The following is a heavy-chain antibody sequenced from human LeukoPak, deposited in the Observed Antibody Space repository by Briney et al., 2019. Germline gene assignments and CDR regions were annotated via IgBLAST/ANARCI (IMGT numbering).Heavy chain of an antibody. D-gene: IGHD3-10*01. CDR3: ARVRPSYGSGSYQPYYYGMDV. J-gene: IGHJ6*02. V-gene: IGHV4-59*01. CDR2: IYYSGST. CDR1: GGSISSYY. Sequence: SQTLSLTCTVSGGSISSYYWSWIRQPPGKGLEWIGYIYYSGSTNYNPSLKSRVTISVDTSKNQFSLKLSSVTAADTAVYYCARVRPSYGSGSYQPYYYGMDVWGQGTTVTVSS.